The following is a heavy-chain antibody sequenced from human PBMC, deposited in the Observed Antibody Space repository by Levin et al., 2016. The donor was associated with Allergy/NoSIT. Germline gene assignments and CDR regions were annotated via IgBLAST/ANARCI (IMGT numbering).Heavy chain of an antibody. CDR3: AKETSAGAFDY. CDR2: ISSSSSYE. V-gene: IGHV3-21*01. J-gene: IGHJ4*01. D-gene: IGHD3-10*01. CDR1: GFTFSTYR. Sequence: GESLKISCAASGFTFSTYRMNWVRQAPGKGLEWVSSISSSSSYEYYADSVKGRFTISRDNAKNSLSLQMNSLRAEDTAVYYCAKETSAGAFDYWGQGILVTVSS.